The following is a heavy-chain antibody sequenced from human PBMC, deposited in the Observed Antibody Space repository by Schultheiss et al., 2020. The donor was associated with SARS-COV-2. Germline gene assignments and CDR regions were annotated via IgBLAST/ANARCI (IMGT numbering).Heavy chain of an antibody. D-gene: IGHD2-15*01. Sequence: SQTLSLTCTVSGGSISSYYWSWIRQPPGKGLEWIGHIYYSGSTYYNPSLKSRVTISVDTSKNQFSLKLSSVTAADTAVYYCARDQGDPSGGISYGMDVWGQGTTVTVSS. J-gene: IGHJ6*02. V-gene: IGHV4-59*12. CDR3: ARDQGDPSGGISYGMDV. CDR1: GGSISSYY. CDR2: IYYSGST.